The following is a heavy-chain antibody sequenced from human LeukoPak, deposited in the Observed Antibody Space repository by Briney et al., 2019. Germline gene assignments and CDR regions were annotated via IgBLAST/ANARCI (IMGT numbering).Heavy chain of an antibody. CDR1: GFTFSSYA. CDR3: ASSLSSAASWGAFDI. CDR2: ISGSGGST. V-gene: IGHV3-23*01. Sequence: GGSLRLSCAASGFTFSSYAMSWVRQAPGKGLEWVSAISGSGGSTYYADSVKGRLTISRDNSKNTLYLQMNSLRAEDTAVYYCASSLSSAASWGAFDIWGQGTMVTVSS. D-gene: IGHD2-2*01. J-gene: IGHJ3*02.